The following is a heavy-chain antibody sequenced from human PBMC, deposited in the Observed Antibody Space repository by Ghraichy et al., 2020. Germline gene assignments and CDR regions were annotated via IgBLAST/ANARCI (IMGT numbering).Heavy chain of an antibody. CDR2: ISGSGGNT. Sequence: GGSLRLSCAASGFTFSSYAMSWVRQAPGKGLEWVSSISGSGGNTYYADSVKGRFTISRDNSKNTLYLQMNSLRAEDTAVYYCAKPKSSGIYYTYYFDYWGQGSLITVSS. CDR1: GFTFSSYA. D-gene: IGHD3-10*01. CDR3: AKPKSSGIYYTYYFDY. V-gene: IGHV3-23*01. J-gene: IGHJ4*02.